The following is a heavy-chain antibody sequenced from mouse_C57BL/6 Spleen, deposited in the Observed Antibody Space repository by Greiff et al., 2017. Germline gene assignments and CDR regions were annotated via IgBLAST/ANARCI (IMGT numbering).Heavy chain of an antibody. CDR2: IDPSDSYT. CDR3: ASTCYGSSALGY. J-gene: IGHJ2*01. Sequence: QVQLQQPGAELVKPGASVKLSCKASGYTFTSYWMQWVKQRPGQGLEWIGEIDPSDSYTNYNQKFKGKATLTVDTSSSTAYMQLSSLTSEDSAVYYCASTCYGSSALGYWGQGTTLTVSS. V-gene: IGHV1-50*01. D-gene: IGHD1-1*01. CDR1: GYTFTSYW.